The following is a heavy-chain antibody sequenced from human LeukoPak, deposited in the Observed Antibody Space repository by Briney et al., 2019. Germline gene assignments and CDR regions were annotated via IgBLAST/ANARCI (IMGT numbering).Heavy chain of an antibody. CDR2: IYYSGST. CDR3: ARGAKKVRLWLRLRGENWFDP. V-gene: IGHV4-39*07. CDR1: SNSISSSSYS. J-gene: IGHJ5*02. Sequence: PSETLSLTCTVSSNSISSSSYSWGWIRQPPGKGLEWIGSIYYSGSTYYNPSLKSRVTISVDTSKNQFSLKLSSVTAADTAVYYCARGAKKVRLWLRLRGENWFDPWGQGTLVTVSS. D-gene: IGHD5-18*01.